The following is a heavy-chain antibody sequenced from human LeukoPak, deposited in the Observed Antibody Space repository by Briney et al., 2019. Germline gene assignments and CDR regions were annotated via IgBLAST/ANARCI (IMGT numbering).Heavy chain of an antibody. J-gene: IGHJ4*02. D-gene: IGHD2-2*01. V-gene: IGHV3-23*01. Sequence: PGGSLRLSCAASGLTFSSYAMSWVRQAPGKGLEWVSVISGSGDSAYYADSVKGRFTISRDNSKNTLYLQMNSLRAEDTAIYYCAKTSSTSCYSCVFDYWGQGTLVPVSS. CDR1: GLTFSSYA. CDR3: AKTSSTSCYSCVFDY. CDR2: ISGSGDSA.